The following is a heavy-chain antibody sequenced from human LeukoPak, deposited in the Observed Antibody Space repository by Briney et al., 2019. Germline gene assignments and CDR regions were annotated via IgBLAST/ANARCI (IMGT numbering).Heavy chain of an antibody. D-gene: IGHD3-16*01. CDR1: GGSIRSSYYY. J-gene: IGHJ4*02. CDR3: AGIAGGVSRENWRLDY. Sequence: PSETLSLTCTVSGGSIRSSYYYWSWIRQPPGKGLEWIGEINHSGSTNYNPSLKSRVTISVDTSKNQFSLKLSSVTAADTAVYYCAGIAGGVSRENWRLDYWGQGTLVTVSS. CDR2: INHSGST. V-gene: IGHV4-39*07.